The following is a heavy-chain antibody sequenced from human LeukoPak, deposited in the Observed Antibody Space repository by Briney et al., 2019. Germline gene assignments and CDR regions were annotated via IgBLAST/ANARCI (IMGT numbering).Heavy chain of an antibody. CDR1: GYTLTELS. CDR3: ATSYSGYDWGGY. D-gene: IGHD5-12*01. V-gene: IGHV1-24*01. J-gene: IGHJ4*02. CDR2: SGPEDGET. Sequence: ASVRVSCKVSGYTLTELSMHWVREAPGKGLEWMGGSGPEDGETIYAQKFQGRVTMTEDTSTDTAYMELSSLRSEDTAVYYCATSYSGYDWGGYWGQGTLVTVSS.